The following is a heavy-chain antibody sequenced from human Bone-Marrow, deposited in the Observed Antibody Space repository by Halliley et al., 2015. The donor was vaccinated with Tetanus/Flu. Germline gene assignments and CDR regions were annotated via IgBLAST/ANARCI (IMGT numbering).Heavy chain of an antibody. J-gene: IGHJ4*02. CDR2: ISTNNSYV. Sequence: SLRLSCAASGLTFSTYSMNWVRQAPGKGLEWVSSISTNNSYVSYAGSVRGRFTISRDNVKTSLYLQMNTLRAEDTAVYYCASGRNFNYWGLGTLVTVSS. CDR3: ASGRNFNY. V-gene: IGHV3-21*01. CDR1: GLTFSTYS.